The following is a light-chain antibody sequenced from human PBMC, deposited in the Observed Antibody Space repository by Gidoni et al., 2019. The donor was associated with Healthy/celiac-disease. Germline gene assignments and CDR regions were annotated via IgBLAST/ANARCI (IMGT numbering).Light chain of an antibody. CDR3: QSYDSSLSGVV. CDR2: GNS. CDR1: SSNTGAGYD. Sequence: QSVLTQPPSVSGAPGQRGTISCTGSSSNTGAGYDVHWYQQLPGTAPKLLIYGNSNRPSGVPDRFSGSKSGTSASLAITGLQAEDEADYYCQSYDSSLSGVVFGGGTKLTVL. J-gene: IGLJ2*01. V-gene: IGLV1-40*01.